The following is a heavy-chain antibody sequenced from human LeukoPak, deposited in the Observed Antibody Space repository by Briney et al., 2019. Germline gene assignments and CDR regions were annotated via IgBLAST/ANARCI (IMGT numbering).Heavy chain of an antibody. Sequence: PGGSLRLSCAASGFTFSTYAMTWVRQAPGKGLEWVSLISGTGGSTYYADSVKGRFTISRDNAKNSLYLQMNSLRAEDTAVYYCAKCGYSGYDPRNYYYYYMDVWGKGTTVTVSS. J-gene: IGHJ6*03. CDR3: AKCGYSGYDPRNYYYYYMDV. CDR2: ISGTGGST. D-gene: IGHD5-12*01. V-gene: IGHV3-23*01. CDR1: GFTFSTYA.